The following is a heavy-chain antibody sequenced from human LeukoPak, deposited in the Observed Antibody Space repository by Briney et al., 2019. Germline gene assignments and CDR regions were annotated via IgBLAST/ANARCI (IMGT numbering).Heavy chain of an antibody. CDR3: ASPLVSSLLDI. Sequence: ASVKVSCKVSGYTLTELSMHWVRQAPGQGLEWMGWINPNSGGTNYAQKFQGRVTMTRDTSISTAYMELSRLRSDDTAVYYCASPLVSSLLDIWGQGTMVTVSS. V-gene: IGHV1-2*02. CDR1: GYTLTELS. J-gene: IGHJ3*02. D-gene: IGHD6-13*01. CDR2: INPNSGGT.